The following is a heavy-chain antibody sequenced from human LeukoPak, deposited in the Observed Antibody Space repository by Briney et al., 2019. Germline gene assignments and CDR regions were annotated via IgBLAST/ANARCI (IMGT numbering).Heavy chain of an antibody. J-gene: IGHJ4*02. CDR3: ATTPRLRFFDY. CDR2: IWNDGSNK. D-gene: IGHD3-16*01. V-gene: IGHV3-33*01. CDR1: GFTFSSYG. Sequence: PGGSLRLSCAASGFTFSSYGMHWVRQAPGKGLEWVAVIWNDGSNKYHADSVKGRFTISRDNSKSTLYLQMNSLRAEDTAVYYCATTPRLRFFDYWGQGTLVTVSS.